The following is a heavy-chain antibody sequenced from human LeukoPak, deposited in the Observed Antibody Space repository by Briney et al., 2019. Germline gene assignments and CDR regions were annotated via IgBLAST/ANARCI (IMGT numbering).Heavy chain of an antibody. CDR1: GFTFSSYA. CDR3: ARDLGVVVVPNYWYFDL. Sequence: PGGSLRLSCAASGFTFSSYAMRWVRQAPGKGLEWVAVISYDGSNKYYADSVKGRFTISRDNSKNTLYLQMNSLRAEDTAVYYCARDLGVVVVPNYWYFDLWGRGTLVTVSS. V-gene: IGHV3-30*04. J-gene: IGHJ2*01. CDR2: ISYDGSNK. D-gene: IGHD2-15*01.